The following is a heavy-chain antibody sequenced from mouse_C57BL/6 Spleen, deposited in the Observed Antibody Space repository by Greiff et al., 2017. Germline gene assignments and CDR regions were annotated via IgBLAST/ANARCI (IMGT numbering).Heavy chain of an antibody. CDR2: IHPNSGST. D-gene: IGHD2-3*01. CDR3: ARDGYNVRYCDD. CDR1: GYTFTSYW. J-gene: IGHJ2*01. V-gene: IGHV1-64*01. Sequence: VQLQQSGAELVKPGASVKLSCKASGYTFTSYWMHWVKQRPGQGLEWIGMIHPNSGSTNYNEKFKSKATLTVDKSSSTAYMQLSSLTSEDSAVYYCARDGYNVRYCDDWGKGTTLTVSS.